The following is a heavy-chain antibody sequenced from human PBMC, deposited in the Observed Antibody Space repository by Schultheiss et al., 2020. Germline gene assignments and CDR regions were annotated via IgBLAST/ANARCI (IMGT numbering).Heavy chain of an antibody. Sequence: SETLSLTCTVSGGSISSGGYYWSWIRQHPGKGLEWIGYIYYSGSTYYNPSLKSRVTISVDTSKNQFSLKLSSVTAADTAVYYCARGSSSWYASYYYGMDVWGQGTTVTVSS. V-gene: IGHV4-31*03. CDR1: GGSISSGGYY. J-gene: IGHJ6*02. D-gene: IGHD6-13*01. CDR2: IYYSGST. CDR3: ARGSSSWYASYYYGMDV.